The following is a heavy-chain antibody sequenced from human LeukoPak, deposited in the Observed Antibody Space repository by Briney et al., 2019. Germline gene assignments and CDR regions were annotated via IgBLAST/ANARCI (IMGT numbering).Heavy chain of an antibody. CDR3: ARVFARGGEVSGSYYYY. CDR1: GYTFTSYR. J-gene: IGHJ4*02. Sequence: ASVKVSCKASGYTFTSYRISWVRQAPGQGLEWMGGIIPMFGTANYAQKFQGRVTITTEDSTSTVYMELSSLGSEDTAMYYCARVFARGGEVSGSYYYYWGQGTLVTDSS. CDR2: IIPMFGTA. D-gene: IGHD1-26*01. V-gene: IGHV1-69*05.